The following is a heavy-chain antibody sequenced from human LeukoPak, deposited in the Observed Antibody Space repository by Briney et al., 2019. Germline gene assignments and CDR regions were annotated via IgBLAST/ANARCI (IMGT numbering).Heavy chain of an antibody. CDR1: SGSVRSNYYS. CDR2: LDDSGNT. Sequence: SETLSLTCSVSSGSVRSNYYSWAWIRQAPGKGLGWVGGLDDSGNTYYNPSLKSRLTMSVDTSKNHFSLNLKSVAAADTSVYYCARRLRIGAAEWFDPWGQGMMVTVSS. J-gene: IGHJ5*02. V-gene: IGHV4-39*02. D-gene: IGHD2-15*01. CDR3: ARRLRIGAAEWFDP.